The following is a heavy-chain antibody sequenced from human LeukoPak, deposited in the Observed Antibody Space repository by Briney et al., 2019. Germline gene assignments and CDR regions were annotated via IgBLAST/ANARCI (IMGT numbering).Heavy chain of an antibody. CDR1: GYTFTSYA. J-gene: IGHJ5*02. V-gene: IGHV1-3*01. D-gene: IGHD6-19*01. Sequence: ASVKVSCKASGYTFTSYAMHWVRQASGQRLEWMGWINAGNGNTKYSQKFQGRVTITRDTSASTAYMELSSLRSEDTAVYYCARERVGRGGWNWFDPWGQGTQVTVSS. CDR2: INAGNGNT. CDR3: ARERVGRGGWNWFDP.